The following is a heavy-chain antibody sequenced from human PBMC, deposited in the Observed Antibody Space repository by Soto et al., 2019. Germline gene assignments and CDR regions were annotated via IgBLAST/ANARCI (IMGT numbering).Heavy chain of an antibody. J-gene: IGHJ6*03. V-gene: IGHV3-33*08. CDR3: AREGGTVTTYYMDV. CDR1: GFTFSSYG. CDR2: IWYDGSNE. D-gene: IGHD4-4*01. Sequence: GRSLRLSCAASGFTFSSYGMHWVRQAPGKGLEWVAVIWYDGSNEYYADSVKGRFTISRDNSKNTLYLQMNSLRAEDTAVYYCAREGGTVTTYYMDVWGKGTTVTVSS.